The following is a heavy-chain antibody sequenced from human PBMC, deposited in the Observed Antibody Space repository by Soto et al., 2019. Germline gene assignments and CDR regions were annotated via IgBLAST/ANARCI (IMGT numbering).Heavy chain of an antibody. V-gene: IGHV3-7*01. CDR2: IKQDGSEK. D-gene: IGHD3-22*01. J-gene: IGHJ4*02. CDR1: GFTFSSYW. Sequence: EVQLVESGGGLVQPGGSLRLSCAASGFTFSSYWMSWVRQAPGKGLEWVANIKQDGSEKYYVDSVKGRFTISRDNAKNSLYLQMNSLRAEDTAVYYCARDSFYDSTNFDYWGQGTLVTVSS. CDR3: ARDSFYDSTNFDY.